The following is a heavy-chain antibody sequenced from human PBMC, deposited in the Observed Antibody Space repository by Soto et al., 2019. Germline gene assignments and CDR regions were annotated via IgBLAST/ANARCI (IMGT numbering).Heavy chain of an antibody. CDR1: GFTFDAYA. J-gene: IGHJ4*02. Sequence: EVHLVESGGSVVRPGGSLRLSCAASGFTFDAYALSWVRQGPGKGLEWVSHITWNGDSTTYAESVRGRFTISRDNAKNSLSLQMNSLRAEDTALYYCARAARYGDYQRHFDYWGQGTLVTVSS. CDR3: ARAARYGDYQRHFDY. V-gene: IGHV3-20*04. CDR2: ITWNGDST. D-gene: IGHD4-17*01.